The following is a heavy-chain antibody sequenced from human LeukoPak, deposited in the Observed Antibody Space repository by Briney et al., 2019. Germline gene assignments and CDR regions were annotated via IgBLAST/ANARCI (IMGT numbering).Heavy chain of an antibody. J-gene: IGHJ6*02. V-gene: IGHV1-8*02. D-gene: IGHD2-2*01. CDR2: MNPNSGNT. CDR1: GYTFTGYY. Sequence: ASVKVSCKAFGYTFTGYYMHWVRQAPGQGLEWMGWMNPNSGNTGYAQKFQGRVTMTRNTSISTAYMELSSLRSEDTAVYYCARGGYCSSTSCYFPSYYYYGMDVWGQGTTVTVSS. CDR3: ARGGYCSSTSCYFPSYYYYGMDV.